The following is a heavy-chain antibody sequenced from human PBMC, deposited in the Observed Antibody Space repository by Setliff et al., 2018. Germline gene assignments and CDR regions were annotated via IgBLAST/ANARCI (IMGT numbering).Heavy chain of an antibody. D-gene: IGHD1-26*01. V-gene: IGHV4-39*02. Sequence: SETLSLTCTVSGGSVSDSTYYWGWVRQPPGKGLEWIGSIYYSGSTYYNPSLRSRVTISVDTSKNQFSLNVNSVIAADTAVYYCAREVPRWELTRGYYYYYMDVWGKGTTVTVSS. CDR1: GGSVSDSTYY. CDR2: IYYSGST. J-gene: IGHJ6*03. CDR3: AREVPRWELTRGYYYYYMDV.